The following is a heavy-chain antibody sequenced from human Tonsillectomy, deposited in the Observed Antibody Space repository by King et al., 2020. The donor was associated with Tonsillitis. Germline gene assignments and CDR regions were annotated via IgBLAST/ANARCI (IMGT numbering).Heavy chain of an antibody. CDR3: ARGSGDLDY. D-gene: IGHD7-27*01. Sequence: VQLVESGGGVVQPGRSLRLSCAASGFSFRSFGVNWVRQAPGKGLEWVALVSYDGINKFYADPVKGRFTISRDNSKNTVDLQMTTLRIEDTGVYYCARGSGDLDYWGQGTQVTVSS. CDR2: VSYDGINK. J-gene: IGHJ4*02. V-gene: IGHV3-30*03. CDR1: GFSFRSFG.